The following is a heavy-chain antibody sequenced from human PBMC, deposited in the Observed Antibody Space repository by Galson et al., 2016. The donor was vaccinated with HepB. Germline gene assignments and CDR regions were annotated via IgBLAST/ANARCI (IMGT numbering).Heavy chain of an antibody. Sequence: SETLSLTCAVSGGSITTVGYAWTWIRQPPGKGLEWIGYIYYSGSPNYNPSLKSRVTLSLDASKRQFSLRLTSVTPADPPVYYCARGNWELDPWGQGTLVSVSS. CDR1: GGSITTVGYA. J-gene: IGHJ5*02. CDR2: IYYSGSP. D-gene: IGHD7-27*01. CDR3: ARGNWELDP. V-gene: IGHV4-61*08.